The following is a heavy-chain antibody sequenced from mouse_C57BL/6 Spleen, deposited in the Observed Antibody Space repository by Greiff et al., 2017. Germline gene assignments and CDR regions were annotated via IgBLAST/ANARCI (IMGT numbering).Heavy chain of an antibody. CDR2: ISSGGSYT. J-gene: IGHJ4*01. Sequence: EVHLVESGGDLVKPGGSLKLSCAASGFTFSSYGMSWVRQTPDKRLEWVATISSGGSYTYYPASVKGRFTISRDNAKNTLYLQMSSLKSEDTAVYYCAREDCIVGDMDYWGQGTTLTVSS. CDR1: GFTFSSYG. V-gene: IGHV5-6*01. CDR3: AREDCIVGDMDY. D-gene: IGHD2-12*01.